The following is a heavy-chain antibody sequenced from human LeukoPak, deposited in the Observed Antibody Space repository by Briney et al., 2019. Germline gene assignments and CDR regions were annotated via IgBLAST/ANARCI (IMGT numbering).Heavy chain of an antibody. Sequence: SETLSLTCTVSSGSISSSSYYWGWIRRPPGKGLEWIGSIYYSGSTYYNPSLKSRVTISVDTSKNQFSLKLSSVTAADTAVYYCTVRFLAYYYGMDVWGQGTTVTVSS. J-gene: IGHJ6*02. CDR3: TVRFLAYYYGMDV. D-gene: IGHD3-3*01. V-gene: IGHV4-39*01. CDR1: SGSISSSSYY. CDR2: IYYSGST.